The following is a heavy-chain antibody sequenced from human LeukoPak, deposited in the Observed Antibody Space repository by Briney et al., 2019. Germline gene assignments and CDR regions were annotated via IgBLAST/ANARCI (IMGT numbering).Heavy chain of an antibody. CDR2: ISSSSSYI. Sequence: GGSLRLSCAASGFTFSSYSMNWVRQAPGKGLEWVSSISSSSSYIYYADSVKGRFTISRDNAKNSLYLQMNSLRAEDTAVYYCASGVATIVDWFDPWGQGTLVTVSS. V-gene: IGHV3-21*01. CDR3: ASGVATIVDWFDP. J-gene: IGHJ5*02. CDR1: GFTFSSYS. D-gene: IGHD5-12*01.